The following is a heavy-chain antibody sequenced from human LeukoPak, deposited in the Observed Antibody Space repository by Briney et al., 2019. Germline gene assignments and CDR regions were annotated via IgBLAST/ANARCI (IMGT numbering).Heavy chain of an antibody. CDR1: GFTINSHD. CDR3: ATRYCTNGNCFGFTLDC. V-gene: IGHV3-23*01. Sequence: GGSLRFCCAASGFTINSHDMGWLRQAPGKGLEWVSRITGSGDNTYYADSVKGRFTISRDNFNTTVHLQINSLTAEDTAMYYCATRYCTNGNCFGFTLDCWGQGTLVTVSS. D-gene: IGHD2-8*01. CDR2: ITGSGDNT. J-gene: IGHJ4*02.